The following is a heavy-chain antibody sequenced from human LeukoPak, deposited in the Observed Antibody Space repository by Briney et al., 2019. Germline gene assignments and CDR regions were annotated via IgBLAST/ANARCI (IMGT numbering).Heavy chain of an antibody. D-gene: IGHD3-10*01. CDR2: ISGSGGST. CDR1: GFTFSSYA. J-gene: IGHJ4*02. Sequence: PGGSLRLSCAASGFTFSSYAMSWVRQAPGKGLEWVSAISGSGGSTYYADSVKGRFTISRDNSKNPLYLQMNRLRAEDTAVYYCAKEDDGELWFGELCLGYWGQGTLVTVSS. CDR3: AKEDDGELWFGELCLGY. V-gene: IGHV3-23*01.